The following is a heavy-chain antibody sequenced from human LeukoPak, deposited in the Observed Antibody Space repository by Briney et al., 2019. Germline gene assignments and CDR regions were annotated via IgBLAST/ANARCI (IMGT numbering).Heavy chain of an antibody. CDR3: ARVQVGDYFDY. D-gene: IGHD1-26*01. CDR1: GFTVSGNH. Sequence: GGSLRLSCAASGFTVSGNHMSWVRQAPVKGLEWVSVIYVAHSTSYADSVKGRFTISRDSSKSTVYLQMNSLRAEDTAVYYCARVQVGDYFDYWGQGTLVTVSS. V-gene: IGHV3-66*01. J-gene: IGHJ4*02. CDR2: IYVAHST.